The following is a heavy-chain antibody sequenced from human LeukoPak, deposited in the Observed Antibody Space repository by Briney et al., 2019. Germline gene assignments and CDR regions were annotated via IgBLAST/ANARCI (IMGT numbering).Heavy chain of an antibody. CDR1: GFSVNSNY. D-gene: IGHD1-14*01. V-gene: IGHV3-53*04. J-gene: IGHJ3*01. Sequence: GGSLRLSCAASGFSVNSNYMSWVRQAPGKGLEWVLVIYSGGSTYYADSVKGRFTISRHISKNTLYLQMNSLRAEDTAVYYCARAGPYDAFDFWGQGTMVTVSS. CDR3: ARAGPYDAFDF. CDR2: IYSGGST.